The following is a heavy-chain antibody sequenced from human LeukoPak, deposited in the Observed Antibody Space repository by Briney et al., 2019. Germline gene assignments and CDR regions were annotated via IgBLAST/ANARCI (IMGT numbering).Heavy chain of an antibody. CDR3: ARKRKTGEGVGTFDI. Sequence: GGSLRLSCAAPGFTFSSHNMNWVRQAPMKGLEWVSSIGTDGSYIYYADSVQGRFTISRDNAKNSLYLQMNSLTAEDTAVYYCARKRKTGEGVGTFDIWGKGKMVTVSS. D-gene: IGHD1-1*01. V-gene: IGHV3-21*01. CDR1: GFTFSSHN. CDR2: IGTDGSYI. J-gene: IGHJ3*02.